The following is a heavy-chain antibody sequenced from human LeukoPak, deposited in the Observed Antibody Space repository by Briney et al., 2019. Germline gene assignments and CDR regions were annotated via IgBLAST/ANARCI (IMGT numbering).Heavy chain of an antibody. CDR3: ARVYSSSWVWFDP. Sequence: ASVKVSCKASGYTFTSYGISWVRQATGQGLEWVGWMNPNSGNTGYAQKFQGRVTITRNTSISTAYMKLSSLRSEDTAVYYCARVYSSSWVWFDPWGQGTLVTVSS. J-gene: IGHJ5*02. CDR2: MNPNSGNT. D-gene: IGHD6-13*01. CDR1: GYTFTSYG. V-gene: IGHV1-8*03.